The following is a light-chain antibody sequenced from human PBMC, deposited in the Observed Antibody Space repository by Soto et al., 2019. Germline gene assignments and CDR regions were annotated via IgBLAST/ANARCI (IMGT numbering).Light chain of an antibody. CDR1: QDIRSA. J-gene: IGKJ4*01. Sequence: AIHLTQSPSSLSAAVGDRVTITCRASQDIRSALAWYQQKPGKSPDLLIYDASTLETGVPSRFSGSGSGTHFILTLSGLQPDDFATYYCQQFFSDLVTFGGGTKVEIK. V-gene: IGKV1-13*02. CDR3: QQFFSDLVT. CDR2: DAS.